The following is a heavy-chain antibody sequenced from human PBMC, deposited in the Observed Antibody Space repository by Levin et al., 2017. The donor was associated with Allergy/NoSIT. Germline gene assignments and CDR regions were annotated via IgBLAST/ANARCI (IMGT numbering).Heavy chain of an antibody. Sequence: QPGESLKISCAASRFTFRNHGMHWVRQAPGKGLEWVAVIWYDGSQKYYADSVKGRFTISRDNSKNMMYLEMNSLRAEDTAVYYCARDRDSTRMDVWGQGTTVTVSS. J-gene: IGHJ6*02. CDR1: RFTFRNHG. V-gene: IGHV3-33*08. CDR2: IWYDGSQK. D-gene: IGHD5-24*01. CDR3: ARDRDSTRMDV.